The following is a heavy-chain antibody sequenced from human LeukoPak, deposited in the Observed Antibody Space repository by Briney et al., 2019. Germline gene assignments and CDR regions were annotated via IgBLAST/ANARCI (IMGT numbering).Heavy chain of an antibody. D-gene: IGHD5-18*01. Sequence: ASVKVSCKASGGTFSSYAISWVRQAPGQGLEWMGWINPNSGGTNYAQKFQGRVTMTRDTSISTAYMELSRLRSDDTAVYYCARRTRGYSYGHFDYWGQGTLVTVSS. CDR2: INPNSGGT. V-gene: IGHV1-2*02. CDR3: ARRTRGYSYGHFDY. J-gene: IGHJ4*02. CDR1: GGTFSSYA.